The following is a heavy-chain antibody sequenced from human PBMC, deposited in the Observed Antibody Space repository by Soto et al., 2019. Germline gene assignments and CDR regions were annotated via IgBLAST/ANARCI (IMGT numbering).Heavy chain of an antibody. CDR3: ARTAVAGIHYYGMDV. CDR2: INPNSGGT. D-gene: IGHD6-19*01. V-gene: IGHV1-2*04. Sequence: ASVMVSCKASGYTFTGYYMHWVRQAPGQGLEWMGWINPNSGGTNYAQKFQGWVTMTRDTSISTAYMELSRLRSDDTAVYYCARTAVAGIHYYGMDVWGQGTTVTVSS. CDR1: GYTFTGYY. J-gene: IGHJ6*02.